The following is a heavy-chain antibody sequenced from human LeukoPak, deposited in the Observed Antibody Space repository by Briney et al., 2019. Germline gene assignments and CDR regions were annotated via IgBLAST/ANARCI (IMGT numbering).Heavy chain of an antibody. J-gene: IGHJ5*02. CDR1: GGSLSSSSYY. Sequence: SETLSLTCTVSGGSLSSSSYYWGWIRQPPGKALEWIGSIYTSGSTNYNPSRNRRVKISVDTPKNQFSLKLSSVTAPDTAVYYCARDFPYSSGGSWLRAEGWFDPWGQGTLVTVSS. CDR3: ARDFPYSSGGSWLRAEGWFDP. V-gene: IGHV4-39*07. CDR2: IYTSGST. D-gene: IGHD2-15*01.